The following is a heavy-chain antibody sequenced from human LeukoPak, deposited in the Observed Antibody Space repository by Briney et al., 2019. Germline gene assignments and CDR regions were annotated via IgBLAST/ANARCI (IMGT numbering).Heavy chain of an antibody. CDR1: AGTFSSYA. V-gene: IGHV1-69*06. D-gene: IGHD2-2*01. J-gene: IGHJ5*02. CDR2: IIPIFGTA. CDR3: ARDREGYCSSTSCYPSNWFDP. Sequence: SVKLFCKAAAGTFSSYAISWVRHPPGQGLEWMGGIIPIFGTANYAQTFQVRVTITADKSTSTAYMELSSVRSEDTGVYYCARDREGYCSSTSCYPSNWFDPWGEGTLVTVSS.